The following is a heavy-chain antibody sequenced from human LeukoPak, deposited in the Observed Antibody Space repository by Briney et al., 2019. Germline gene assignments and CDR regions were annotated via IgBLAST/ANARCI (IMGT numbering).Heavy chain of an antibody. D-gene: IGHD3-9*01. CDR3: ARDQSELLRYFDWLPHNWFDP. V-gene: IGHV3-7*01. Sequence: GGSLRLSCAASGFTFSSYWMSWVRQAPGKGLEWVANIKQDGSEKYYVDSVKGRFTISRDNAKNSLYLQMNSLRAEDTAVYYCARDQSELLRYFDWLPHNWFDPWGQGTLVTVSS. CDR1: GFTFSSYW. J-gene: IGHJ5*02. CDR2: IKQDGSEK.